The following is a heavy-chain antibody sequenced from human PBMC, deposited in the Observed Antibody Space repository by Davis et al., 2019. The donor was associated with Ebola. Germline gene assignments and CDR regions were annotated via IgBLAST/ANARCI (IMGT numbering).Heavy chain of an antibody. CDR2: IWYDGSNK. Sequence: GESLKISCAASGFTFSSYGMHWVRQAPGKGLEWVAVIWYDGSNKYYADSVKGRFTISRDNSKNTLYLQMNSLRAEDTAVYYCAKAEYYYDSSGYYYASTRYYFDYWGQGTLVTVPS. V-gene: IGHV3-33*06. J-gene: IGHJ4*02. CDR1: GFTFSSYG. CDR3: AKAEYYYDSSGYYYASTRYYFDY. D-gene: IGHD3-22*01.